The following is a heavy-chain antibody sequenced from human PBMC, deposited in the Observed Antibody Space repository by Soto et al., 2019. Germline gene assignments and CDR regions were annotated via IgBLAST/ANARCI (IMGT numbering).Heavy chain of an antibody. V-gene: IGHV3-23*01. CDR3: ARSRDGPLYYDILTGYYTHWFDP. J-gene: IGHJ5*02. D-gene: IGHD3-9*01. Sequence: PGGSLRLSCAASGFTFSSYAMSWVRQAPGKGLEWVSAISGSGGSTYYADSVKGRFTISRDNAKNSLYLQMNSLRAEDTAVYYCARSRDGPLYYDILTGYYTHWFDPWGQGTLVTAPQ. CDR1: GFTFSSYA. CDR2: ISGSGGST.